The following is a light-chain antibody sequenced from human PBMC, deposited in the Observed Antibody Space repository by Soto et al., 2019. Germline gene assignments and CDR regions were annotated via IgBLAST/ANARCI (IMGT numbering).Light chain of an antibody. J-gene: IGLJ2*01. CDR3: QTWGTGIVI. CDR1: SGHSNYA. Sequence: QSVLTQSPSASASLGASVKLTCTLSSGHSNYAIAWHQQQPEKGPRYLMKLNRDGSHSKGDGIPNRFSGSSSGAARYLTISCRQSEDEDDYYCQTWGTGIVIFGGGTKRTVL. V-gene: IGLV4-69*01. CDR2: LNRDGSH.